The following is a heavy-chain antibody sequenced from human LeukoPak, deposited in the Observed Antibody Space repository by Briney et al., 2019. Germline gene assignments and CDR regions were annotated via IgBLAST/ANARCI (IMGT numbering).Heavy chain of an antibody. CDR2: IIPILGIA. D-gene: IGHD3-3*01. V-gene: IGHV1-69*04. CDR3: ARDIDLWGGRLDTFAY. Sequence: SSVKVSCKASGGTFSIYAISWVRQAPGQGLEWVGRIIPILGIANDAQKFQGRVTITADKSTSTAYMELSSIRSEDTAVYYCARDIDLWGGRLDTFAYWGQGTLVTVSS. CDR1: GGTFSIYA. J-gene: IGHJ4*02.